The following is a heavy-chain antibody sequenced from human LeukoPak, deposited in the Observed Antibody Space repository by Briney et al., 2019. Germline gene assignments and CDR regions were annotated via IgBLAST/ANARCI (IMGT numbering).Heavy chain of an antibody. Sequence: GESLKISCRGSGYNFNNHWIGWVRQIPGKGLEWMGLIYPGDSDTKYSPSFEGQVTMSVDKSISAAFLQWSSLKASDTAMYYCARHNYGDLVKHYYYYGMDVWGQGTTVTVSS. CDR2: IYPGDSDT. CDR1: GYNFNNHW. CDR3: ARHNYGDLVKHYYYYGMDV. J-gene: IGHJ6*02. D-gene: IGHD4-17*01. V-gene: IGHV5-51*01.